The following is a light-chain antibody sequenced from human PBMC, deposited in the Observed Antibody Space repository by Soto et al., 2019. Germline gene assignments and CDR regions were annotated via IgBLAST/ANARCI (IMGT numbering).Light chain of an antibody. CDR3: TSYSSSDIFSV. V-gene: IGLV2-14*01. CDR1: SSDIGGYYY. J-gene: IGLJ1*01. Sequence: QSALTQPASVSGSPGQSITISCTGTSSDIGGYYYVSWYQHHPGKAPKLLIYQVTNRPSRVSNRFSGSKSGNTASLTISGLQADDEADYYCTSYSSSDIFSVFGTGTKVTVL. CDR2: QVT.